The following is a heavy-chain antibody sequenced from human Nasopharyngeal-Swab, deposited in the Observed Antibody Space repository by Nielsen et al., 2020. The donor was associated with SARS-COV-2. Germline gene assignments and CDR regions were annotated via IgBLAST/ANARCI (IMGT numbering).Heavy chain of an antibody. CDR1: GFTFSRYT. V-gene: IGHV3-30-3*01. CDR2: ISYDGSNK. D-gene: IGHD3-22*01. J-gene: IGHJ4*02. Sequence: GGSLRLSCAASGFTFSRYTMHWARQAPGKGLEWVAVISYDGSNKYYADSVKGRFTISRDISKNTLYLQMNSLRAEDTAVFYCVSTPLDSSGYYYAFHYWGRGTLVTVSS. CDR3: VSTPLDSSGYYYAFHY.